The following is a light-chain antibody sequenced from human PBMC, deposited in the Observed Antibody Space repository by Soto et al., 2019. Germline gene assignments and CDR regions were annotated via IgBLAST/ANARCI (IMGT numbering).Light chain of an antibody. CDR1: QSISSW. Sequence: DKQMSQSPATLSASVGDRLTITCRASQSISSWLAWYEQKPGKAPKLLIYDASSLESGVPSRFSGSGSGTEFTLTISSLQPDDFAPYYCQQYNSYSRPFGQGTKV. V-gene: IGKV1-5*01. J-gene: IGKJ1*01. CDR2: DAS. CDR3: QQYNSYSRP.